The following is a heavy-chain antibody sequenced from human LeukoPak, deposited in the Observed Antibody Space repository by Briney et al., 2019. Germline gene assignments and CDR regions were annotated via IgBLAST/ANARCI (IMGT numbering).Heavy chain of an antibody. CDR1: VFTLSSYW. D-gene: IGHD2-2*01. Sequence: GGSLRLSCAASVFTLSSYWISWVRQAPGKGLEEVDNIKQDGREKYYVDSLKGRFTISRDNAKNSLYLHMLSLKAEDTAVYYSARLPGSTYNWFDHWGQGTLVTVSS. J-gene: IGHJ5*02. CDR2: IKQDGREK. V-gene: IGHV3-7*01. CDR3: ARLPGSTYNWFDH.